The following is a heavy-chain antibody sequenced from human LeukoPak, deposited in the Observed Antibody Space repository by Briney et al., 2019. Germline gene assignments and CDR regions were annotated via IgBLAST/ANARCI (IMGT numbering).Heavy chain of an antibody. J-gene: IGHJ6*03. Sequence: GGSLRLSCAASGFTFNSYAMSWVRQAPGKGLEWVSIISGSGGRTYYADSVQGRFTFSRDNSKNTLYLQMNSLRAEDTAEYYCVKNGGDFWSGYYYYYMDVWGKGTTVTVSS. V-gene: IGHV3-23*01. CDR1: GFTFNSYA. CDR3: VKNGGDFWSGYYYYYMDV. D-gene: IGHD3-3*01. CDR2: ISGSGGRT.